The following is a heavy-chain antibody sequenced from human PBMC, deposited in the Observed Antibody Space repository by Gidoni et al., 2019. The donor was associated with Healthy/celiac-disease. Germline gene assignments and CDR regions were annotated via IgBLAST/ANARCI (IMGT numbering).Heavy chain of an antibody. V-gene: IGHV1-69*02. Sequence: QVQLVQSGAEVKKPGSSVKVSCKASGGTFSSYTISWVRQAPGQGLEWMGRIIPILGIANYAQKFQGRVTITADKSTSTAYMELSSLRSEDTAVYYCARFWGEDYGDVGWGQGTLVTVSS. CDR3: ARFWGEDYGDVG. CDR2: IIPILGIA. CDR1: GGTFSSYT. D-gene: IGHD4-17*01. J-gene: IGHJ4*02.